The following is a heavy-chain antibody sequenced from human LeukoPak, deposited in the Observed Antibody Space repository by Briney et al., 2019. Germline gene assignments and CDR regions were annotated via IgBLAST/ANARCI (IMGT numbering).Heavy chain of an antibody. D-gene: IGHD3-10*01. CDR3: GRVGAYYGSGSYSDY. J-gene: IGHJ4*02. CDR1: GFTFSSYW. CDR2: INQDGSQK. V-gene: IGHV3-7*01. Sequence: GGSLRLSCAASGFTFSSYWMSWVRQAPGKGLEWVANINQDGSQKYHVDSVKGRFTISRDNAKKSLYLQTNSLRAEDTAVYYCGRVGAYYGSGSYSDYWGQGTLVTVSS.